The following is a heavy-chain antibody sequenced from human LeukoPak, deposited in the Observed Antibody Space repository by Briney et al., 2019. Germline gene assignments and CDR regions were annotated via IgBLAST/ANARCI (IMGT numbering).Heavy chain of an antibody. J-gene: IGHJ3*02. Sequence: SETLSLTCAVYGGSSSGYYWSWIRQPPGKGLEWIGEINHSGSTNYNPSLKSRVTISVDTSKNQFSLKLSSVTAADTAVYYCARGSRKSYNWNPRDAFDIWGQGTMVTVSS. CDR2: INHSGST. CDR3: ARGSRKSYNWNPRDAFDI. V-gene: IGHV4-34*01. CDR1: GGSSSGYY. D-gene: IGHD1-20*01.